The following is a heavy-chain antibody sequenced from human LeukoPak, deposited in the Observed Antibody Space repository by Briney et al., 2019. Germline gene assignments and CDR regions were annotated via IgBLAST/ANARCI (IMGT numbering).Heavy chain of an antibody. CDR3: ARKAGEIVVADS. D-gene: IGHD3-22*01. CDR2: INHSGST. V-gene: IGHV4-34*01. J-gene: IGHJ4*02. Sequence: SETLSLTCAVYGGSFSGYYWSWIRHPQGKGLGWIGEINHSGSTNYNPSLKSRVTISVDTSKNQFSLKLSSVTAADTAVYYCARKAGEIVVADSWGQGTLVTVSS. CDR1: GGSFSGYY.